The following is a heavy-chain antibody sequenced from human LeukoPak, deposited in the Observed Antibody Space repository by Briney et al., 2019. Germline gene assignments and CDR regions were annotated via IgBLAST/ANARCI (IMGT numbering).Heavy chain of an antibody. CDR3: ARDGGTPTPFDY. CDR2: ITNDETNT. J-gene: IGHJ4*02. Sequence: GGSLRLSCTASGFTFTDYWIHWVRQVPGKGLVWVSRITNDETNTNHAVSVNGRFTISRDNAKSTVYLQITSLTAADTAVYYCARDGGTPTPFDYWGQGTLVTVSS. CDR1: GFTFTDYW. V-gene: IGHV3-74*01. D-gene: IGHD2-15*01.